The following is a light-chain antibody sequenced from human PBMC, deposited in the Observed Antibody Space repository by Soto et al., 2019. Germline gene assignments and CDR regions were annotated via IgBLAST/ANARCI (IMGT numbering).Light chain of an antibody. CDR1: SSDVGGYKY. J-gene: IGLJ1*01. V-gene: IGLV2-8*01. CDR2: EVS. Sequence: QSALTQPPSASGSPGQSVTIYCTGTSSDVGGYKYVSWYQQHPGKAPKLMIYEVSKRPSGVPDRCSGSKSGNTASLTVSGLQAEDEADYYCSSYGGRNNYVFGTGTKLTVL. CDR3: SSYGGRNNYV.